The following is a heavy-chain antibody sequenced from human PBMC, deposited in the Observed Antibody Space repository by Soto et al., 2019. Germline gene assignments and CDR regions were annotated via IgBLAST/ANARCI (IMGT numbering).Heavy chain of an antibody. J-gene: IGHJ4*02. Sequence: GGSLRLSCAASGFTFSSYAMSWVRQAPGKGLEWVSAISGSGGSTYYADSVKGRFTISRDNSKNTLYLQMNSLRAEDTAVYYCAKDLDPDYGAYAGYWGQGTLVTVSS. D-gene: IGHD4-17*01. CDR3: AKDLDPDYGAYAGY. CDR1: GFTFSSYA. V-gene: IGHV3-23*01. CDR2: ISGSGGST.